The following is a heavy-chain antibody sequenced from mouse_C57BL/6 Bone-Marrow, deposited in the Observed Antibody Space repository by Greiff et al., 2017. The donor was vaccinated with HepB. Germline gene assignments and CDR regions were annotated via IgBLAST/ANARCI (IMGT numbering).Heavy chain of an antibody. D-gene: IGHD1-1*01. CDR1: GYTFTSYW. CDR2: IHPSDSDT. CDR3: AIKDYGTDYYAMDY. V-gene: IGHV1-74*01. J-gene: IGHJ4*01. Sequence: VQLQQPGAELVKPGASVKVSCKASGYTFTSYWMHWVKQRPGQGLEWIGRIHPSDSDTNYNQKFKGKATLTVDKSSSTAYMQLSSLTSEDSAVYYCAIKDYGTDYYAMDYWGQGTSVTVSS.